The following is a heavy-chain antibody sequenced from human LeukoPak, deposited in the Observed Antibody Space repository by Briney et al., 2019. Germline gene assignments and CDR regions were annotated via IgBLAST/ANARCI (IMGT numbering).Heavy chain of an antibody. CDR2: ITSSSSYI. J-gene: IGHJ4*02. CDR1: GFTFSTYS. CDR3: ARDPGQYNYGYSDY. V-gene: IGHV3-21*01. Sequence: SGGSLRLSCAASGFTFSTYSMNWVRQAPGKGLEWVSSITSSSSYIYYADSVKGRFTISRDNAKNSLYLQMNSLRAEDTAIYYCARDPGQYNYGYSDYWGRGTLVAVSS. D-gene: IGHD5-18*01.